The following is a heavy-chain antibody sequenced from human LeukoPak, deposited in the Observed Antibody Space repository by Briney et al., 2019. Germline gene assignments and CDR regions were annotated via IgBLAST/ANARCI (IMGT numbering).Heavy chain of an antibody. J-gene: IGHJ4*02. CDR1: GFTFSSYS. Sequence: GGSLRLSCAASGFTFSSYSMNWVRQAPGKGLEWVSSISSSSYIYYADSVKGRFTISRDNAKNSLYLQMNSLRAEDTAVYYCASLPSYGTGLDYWGQGTLVTVSS. CDR3: ASLPSYGTGLDY. D-gene: IGHD5-18*01. CDR2: ISSSSYI. V-gene: IGHV3-21*01.